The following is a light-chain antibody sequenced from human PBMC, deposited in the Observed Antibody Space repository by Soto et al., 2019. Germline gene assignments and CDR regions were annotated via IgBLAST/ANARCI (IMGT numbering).Light chain of an antibody. Sequence: QSALTQPASVSGSPGQSITISCTGTSSDIGYYNLVSWYQQHPGKAPKLMIYEANKRPSGVSNRFSASKSGNRASLTISGLQAEDEADYYCCSYAGSRTYVFGNGTKVTVL. CDR1: SSDIGYYNL. CDR2: EAN. CDR3: CSYAGSRTYV. J-gene: IGLJ1*01. V-gene: IGLV2-23*01.